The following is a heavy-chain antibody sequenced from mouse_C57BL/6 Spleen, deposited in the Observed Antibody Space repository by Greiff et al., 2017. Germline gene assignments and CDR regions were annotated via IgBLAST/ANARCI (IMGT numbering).Heavy chain of an antibody. CDR3: TRGHWDVNYFDY. Sequence: EVNLVESGEGLVKPGGSLKLSCAASGFTFSSYAMSWVRQTPEKRLEWVAYISSGGDYIYYADTVKGRFTISRDNARNTLYLQMSSLKSEDTAMYYCTRGHWDVNYFDYWGQGTTLTVSS. CDR1: GFTFSSYA. V-gene: IGHV5-9-1*02. D-gene: IGHD4-1*01. J-gene: IGHJ2*01. CDR2: ISSGGDYI.